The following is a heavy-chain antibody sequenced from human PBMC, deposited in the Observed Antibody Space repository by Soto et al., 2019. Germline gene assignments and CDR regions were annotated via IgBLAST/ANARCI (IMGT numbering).Heavy chain of an antibody. V-gene: IGHV3-53*04. J-gene: IGHJ6*03. CDR3: ARLQSTIFVGYYYCYMDV. Sequence: PGGSLRLSCAASGFTVSSDYMSWVRQAPGKGLEWVSVIYSGGSTYYADPVKGRFTISRHNSKNTLHLQMNSLRAEDTAVYYCARLQSTIFVGYYYCYMDVRGKGTTVTVSS. D-gene: IGHD3-3*01. CDR1: GFTVSSDY. CDR2: IYSGGST.